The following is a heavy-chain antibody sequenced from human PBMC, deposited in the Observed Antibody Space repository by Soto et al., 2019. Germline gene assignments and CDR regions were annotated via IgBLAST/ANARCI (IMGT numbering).Heavy chain of an antibody. V-gene: IGHV1-2*04. J-gene: IGHJ3*02. CDR1: GYTFTGYY. Sequence: GASVKVSCKASGYTFTGYYMHWVRQAPGQGLEWMGWINPNSGGTNYAQKFQGWVTMTRDTSISTAYMELSRLRSDDTAVYYCARAAVRGKGDVLRYFERAAFDIWGQGTMVTVSS. CDR2: INPNSGGT. D-gene: IGHD3-9*01. CDR3: ARAAVRGKGDVLRYFERAAFDI.